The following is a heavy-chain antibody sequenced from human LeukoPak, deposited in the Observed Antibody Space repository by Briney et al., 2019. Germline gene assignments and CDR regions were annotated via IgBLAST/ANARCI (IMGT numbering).Heavy chain of an antibody. CDR3: AKGTEQWLVSAGFDY. CDR2: LYSGGST. V-gene: IGHV3-53*01. D-gene: IGHD6-19*01. Sequence: GGSLRLACAVSGFNVSGNFMNWVRQAPGKGLEWVSVLYSGGSTYFADSVKGRFIISRDNSKNTLYLQMNSLRAEDTAVYYCAKGTEQWLVSAGFDYWGQGTLVTVSS. J-gene: IGHJ4*02. CDR1: GFNVSGNF.